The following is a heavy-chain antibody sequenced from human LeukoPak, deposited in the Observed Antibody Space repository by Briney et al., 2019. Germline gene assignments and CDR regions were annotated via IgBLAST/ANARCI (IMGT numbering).Heavy chain of an antibody. V-gene: IGHV4-31*03. CDR3: ARVGGYCSSTSCYTKGYDY. CDR2: IYYSGST. J-gene: IGHJ4*02. Sequence: SETLSLTCTVSGGSISSGGYSWGWLRRHRGKGLEWIVYIYYSGSTYYNPSLKSRVTISVDTSKNQFSLKLSSVTAADTAVYYCARVGGYCSSTSCYTKGYDYWGQGTLVTVSS. CDR1: GGSISSGGYS. D-gene: IGHD2-2*02.